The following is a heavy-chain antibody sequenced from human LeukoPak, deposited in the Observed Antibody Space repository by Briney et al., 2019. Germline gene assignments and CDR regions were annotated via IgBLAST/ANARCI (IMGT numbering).Heavy chain of an antibody. Sequence: PSETLSLTCAVYGGSFSGYYWSWIRQPPGKGLEWIGEINHSGSTNYNPSLKSRVTISVDTSKNQFSLKLSSVTAADTAVYYCARGNGSTVTTWFDPWGQGTLVTVSS. CDR3: ARGNGSTVTTWFDP. D-gene: IGHD4-11*01. J-gene: IGHJ5*02. V-gene: IGHV4-34*01. CDR2: INHSGST. CDR1: GGSFSGYY.